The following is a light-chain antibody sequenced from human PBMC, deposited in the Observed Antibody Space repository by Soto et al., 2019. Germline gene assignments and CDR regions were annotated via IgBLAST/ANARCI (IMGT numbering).Light chain of an antibody. CDR1: QGISSY. CDR2: AAS. J-gene: IGKJ5*01. V-gene: IGKV1-8*01. CDR3: QQSDSTSQIT. Sequence: AIRMTQSPSSFSASTGDRVTITCRASQGISSYLAWYQQKPGKAPKLLIYAASSVQSGVPSRFSGSGSGTDFTLTIRSLQAEDFATYYCQQSDSTSQITFGQGTRREIK.